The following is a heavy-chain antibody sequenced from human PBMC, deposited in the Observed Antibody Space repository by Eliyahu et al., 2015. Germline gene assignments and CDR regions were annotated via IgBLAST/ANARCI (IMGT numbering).Heavy chain of an antibody. J-gene: IGHJ3*02. CDR3: ARVTPWLPTPNDAFDI. V-gene: IGHV4-61*02. CDR1: GDPISXGGYY. D-gene: IGHD3-22*01. CDR2: IYASGST. Sequence: QVQLQESGPRLVKPSQXLSLTCTXSGDPISXGGYYWNWXRQPAGKGLEWIGRIYASGSTNYNPSLKSRVXISVDKSKNQFSLNLNSVTAADTAVYYCARVTPWLPTPNDAFDIWGQGTLVTVSS.